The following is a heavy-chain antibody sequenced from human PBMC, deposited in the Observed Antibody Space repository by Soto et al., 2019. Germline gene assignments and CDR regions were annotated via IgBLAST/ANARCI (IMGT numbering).Heavy chain of an antibody. CDR2: ISYDGSNK. V-gene: IGHV3-30*18. CDR3: AKVGEDFWSGYNYYYYYGMDV. J-gene: IGHJ6*02. Sequence: VQLVESGGGVVQPGRSLRLSCAASGFTFSSYGMHWVRQAPGKGLEWVAVISYDGSNKYYADSVKGRFTISRDNSKNTLYLQMNSLRAEDTAVYYCAKVGEDFWSGYNYYYYYGMDVWGQGTTVTVSS. D-gene: IGHD3-3*01. CDR1: GFTFSSYG.